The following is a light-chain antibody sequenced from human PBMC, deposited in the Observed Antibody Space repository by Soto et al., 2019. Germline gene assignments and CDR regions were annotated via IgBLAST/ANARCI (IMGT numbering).Light chain of an antibody. CDR1: QSVSNN. CDR2: GAS. J-gene: IGKJ1*01. Sequence: ESVWAQSPGTLSLSPGERAALSCRGSQSVSNNYLAWYQQKPGQAPRLLIYGASTRATGIPARFSGSGSGTEFTLTISSLQSEDFAVYYCQQYNNWPRTFGQGTKVDIK. CDR3: QQYNNWPRT. V-gene: IGKV3-15*01.